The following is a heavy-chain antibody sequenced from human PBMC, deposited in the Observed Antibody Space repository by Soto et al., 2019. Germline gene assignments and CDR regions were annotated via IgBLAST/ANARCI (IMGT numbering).Heavy chain of an antibody. CDR2: ISGSGGST. CDR3: PKISAPSIDTISTVPDY. CDR1: GFTFSSYA. V-gene: IGHV3-23*01. Sequence: EVQLLDSGGGLVQPGGSLRLSCAASGFTFSSYAMSWVRQAPGKGLEWVSGISGSGGSTFYADSVKGRFTISRDNSKNTLYPEMKSLKAPYTPVYYSPKISAPSIDTISTVPDYWCQGTLVTVSS. J-gene: IGHJ4*02. D-gene: IGHD2-2*01.